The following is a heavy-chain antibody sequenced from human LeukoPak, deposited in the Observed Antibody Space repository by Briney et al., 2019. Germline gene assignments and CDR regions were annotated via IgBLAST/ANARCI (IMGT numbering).Heavy chain of an antibody. CDR1: GGTFSSYA. V-gene: IGHV1-8*02. CDR3: AKTGHIVVVPAAYGMDV. Sequence: ASVKVSCKASGGTFSSYAISWVRQAPGQGLEWMGWMNPNSGNTRYAQKVQGRITMTRDTSISTAYMELSSLRSEDTAVYYCAKTGHIVVVPAAYGMDVWGQGTTVTVSS. D-gene: IGHD2-2*01. J-gene: IGHJ6*02. CDR2: MNPNSGNT.